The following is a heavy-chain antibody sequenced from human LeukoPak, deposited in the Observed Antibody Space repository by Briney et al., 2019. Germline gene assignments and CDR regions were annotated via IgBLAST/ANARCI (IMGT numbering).Heavy chain of an antibody. CDR2: ISYDGSNK. CDR1: GFTFSSYA. J-gene: IGHJ6*02. V-gene: IGHV3-30-3*02. Sequence: PGGSLRLSCAASGFTFSSYAMHWVRQAPGKGLEWVAVISYDGSNKYYADSVKGRFTISRDNSKNTLYLQMNSLRTEDTAVYYCAKRYYYGSGSLFHGMDVWGQGTTVTVSS. D-gene: IGHD3-10*01. CDR3: AKRYYYGSGSLFHGMDV.